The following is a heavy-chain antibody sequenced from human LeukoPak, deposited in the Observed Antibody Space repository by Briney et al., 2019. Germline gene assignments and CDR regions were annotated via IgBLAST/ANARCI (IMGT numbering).Heavy chain of an antibody. CDR3: WRDTKWLLSSNWFDP. Sequence: PSETLSRTCTVAGCTISSYNWSWIRQPAGKGLEWIVRTYTSGSTYYNPSLKRRATMSVDTTRTEFFEQLSSVTAEDTVVYYWWRDTKWLLSSNWFDPWGQGTLVTVSS. CDR2: TYTSGST. J-gene: IGHJ5*02. D-gene: IGHD3-3*01. V-gene: IGHV4-4*07. CDR1: GCTISSYN.